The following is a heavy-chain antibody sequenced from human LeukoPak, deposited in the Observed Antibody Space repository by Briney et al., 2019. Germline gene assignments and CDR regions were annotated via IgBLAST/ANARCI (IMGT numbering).Heavy chain of an antibody. D-gene: IGHD3-22*01. CDR1: GFTFSSYA. Sequence: GGSLRLSCAASGFTFSSYAMTWVRQAPGKGLEWVSAISGSGASTYYADSVKGRFTISRDNAKNTLYLQMNSLRAEDTAVYYCARDLAINYYDSSGYQYYYYYYMDVWGKGTTVTVSS. V-gene: IGHV3-23*01. CDR3: ARDLAINYYDSSGYQYYYYYYMDV. CDR2: ISGSGAST. J-gene: IGHJ6*03.